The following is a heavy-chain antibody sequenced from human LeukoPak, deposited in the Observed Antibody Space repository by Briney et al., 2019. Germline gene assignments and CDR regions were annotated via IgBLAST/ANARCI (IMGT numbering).Heavy chain of an antibody. V-gene: IGHV3-21*01. CDR3: ASTGSGGSG. D-gene: IGHD2-15*01. Sequence: GESLRLSCAASGFAFNTYSMNWVRQAPGKGLEWVSFIFSSSTYIYYTDSVKGRFTISRDNAKNSLYLQMNSLRAEDTAVYYCASTGSGGSGWGQGTLVTVSS. J-gene: IGHJ4*02. CDR2: IFSSSTYI. CDR1: GFAFNTYS.